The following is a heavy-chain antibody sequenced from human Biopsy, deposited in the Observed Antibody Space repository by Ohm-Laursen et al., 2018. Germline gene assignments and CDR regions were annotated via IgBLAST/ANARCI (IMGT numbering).Heavy chain of an antibody. J-gene: IGHJ6*02. Sequence: TQTLTLTCSFSGFSLSARGMCVRWIRQAPGKALEWLARVDWGDYKEYSASLQTKLSISKDTSNAQVVLTVNNVDPADTATYYCARTPILIVSAGLVYRHRRHLQGMDVWGQGIAVTVS. CDR2: VDWGDYK. CDR3: ARTPILIVSAGLVYRHRRHLQGMDV. D-gene: IGHD6-13*01. V-gene: IGHV2-70*11. CDR1: GFSLSARGMC.